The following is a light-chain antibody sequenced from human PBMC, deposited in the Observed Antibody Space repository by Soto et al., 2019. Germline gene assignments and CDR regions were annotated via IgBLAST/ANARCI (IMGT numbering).Light chain of an antibody. CDR1: QSLRSN. Sequence: IVMTQSPPTLSVSPGEEATLACRASQSLRSNLAWCQQKPGQAPRLLIYDASNRATGIPDRFSGSGSGTDFTLTISRLEPEDFAVYYCQQYGNSPITFGQGTRLEIK. CDR3: QQYGNSPIT. V-gene: IGKV3-20*01. J-gene: IGKJ5*01. CDR2: DAS.